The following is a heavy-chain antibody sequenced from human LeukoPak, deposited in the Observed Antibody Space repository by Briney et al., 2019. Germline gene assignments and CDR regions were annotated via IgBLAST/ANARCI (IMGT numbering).Heavy chain of an antibody. V-gene: IGHV4-31*03. CDR2: IYYSGST. CDR3: ARNPGGGYDFWSGSINYYYGMDV. J-gene: IGHJ6*02. D-gene: IGHD3-3*01. CDR1: GGSISSGGYY. Sequence: PSETLSLTYTVSGGSISSGGYYWSWIRQHPGKGLEWIGYIYYSGSTYYNPSLKSRVTISVDTSKNQFSLKLSSVTAADTAVYYCARNPGGGYDFWSGSINYYYGMDVWGQGTTVTVSS.